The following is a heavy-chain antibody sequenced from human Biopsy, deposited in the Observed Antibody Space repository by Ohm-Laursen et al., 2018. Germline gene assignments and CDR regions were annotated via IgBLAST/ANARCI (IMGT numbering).Heavy chain of an antibody. CDR2: IGVDGRTI. V-gene: IGHV3-23*01. J-gene: IGHJ4*02. D-gene: IGHD3-10*01. CDR1: GFTFSAFS. Sequence: SLRLSCTASGFTFSAFSMNWVRQAPGRGLEWVSIIGVDGRTIYYADSVKGRFTISRDNSKNTLYLQMNSLRADDTAVYYCAKSGIGTLTRHFDLWGQGTLVTVSS. CDR3: AKSGIGTLTRHFDL.